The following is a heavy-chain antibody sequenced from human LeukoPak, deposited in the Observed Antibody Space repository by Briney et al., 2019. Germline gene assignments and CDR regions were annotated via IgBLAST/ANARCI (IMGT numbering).Heavy chain of an antibody. J-gene: IGHJ6*02. CDR2: IYPGDSDT. V-gene: IGHV5-51*01. CDR3: ARQGRSGWYNPDYYYYGMDV. D-gene: IGHD6-19*01. CDR1: GYSFTSYW. Sequence: GESLKISCKGSGYSFTSYWIGWVRQMPGKGLEGMGIIYPGDSDTRYSPSFQGQVTISADKSISTAYLQWSSLKASDTAMYYCARQGRSGWYNPDYYYYGMDVWGQGTTVTVSS.